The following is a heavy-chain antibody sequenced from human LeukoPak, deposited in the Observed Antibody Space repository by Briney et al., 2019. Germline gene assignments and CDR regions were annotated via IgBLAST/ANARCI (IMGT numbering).Heavy chain of an antibody. CDR1: GFTFSSYS. J-gene: IGHJ4*02. Sequence: GGSLRLSCAASGFTFSSYSMNWVRKAPGKGLEWVSYISSSSSTIYYADSVKGRFTISRDNSKNILYLHMNSLRAEDTAVYYCAKLGGIPMLVVVPNFDFWGQGTLVT. D-gene: IGHD3-22*01. CDR3: AKLGGIPMLVVVPNFDF. CDR2: ISSSSSTI. V-gene: IGHV3-48*01.